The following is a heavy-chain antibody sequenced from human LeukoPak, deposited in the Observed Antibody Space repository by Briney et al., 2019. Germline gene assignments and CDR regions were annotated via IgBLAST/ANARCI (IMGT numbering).Heavy chain of an antibody. CDR1: GFSVSSDY. CDR2: LYSGGST. Sequence: GGSLRLSCVASGFSVSSDYMTWVRQAPGKGLEWVSVLYSGGSTYYADSVKGRFTISRDNSKNTLYLQMNNLRVEDTAVYYCAKGSIAVALFDYWGQGTLVTVSS. D-gene: IGHD6-19*01. J-gene: IGHJ4*02. CDR3: AKGSIAVALFDY. V-gene: IGHV3-53*01.